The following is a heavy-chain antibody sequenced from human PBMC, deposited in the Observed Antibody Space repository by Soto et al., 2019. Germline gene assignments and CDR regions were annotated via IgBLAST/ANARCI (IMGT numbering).Heavy chain of an antibody. J-gene: IGHJ4*02. V-gene: IGHV3-33*01. CDR2: IWYDGSYK. D-gene: IGHD4-17*01. CDR3: ARDPRKTSVTNSFDY. CDR1: GFTFSNYG. Sequence: QVQLVESGGGVVQPGRSLRLSCAASGFTFSNYGMHWVRQAPGKGLEWVAVIWYDGSYKYYADSVKGRFTISRDNSKNTLYLQMNSLRAEDTAVYYCARDPRKTSVTNSFDYWGQGSLVTVSS.